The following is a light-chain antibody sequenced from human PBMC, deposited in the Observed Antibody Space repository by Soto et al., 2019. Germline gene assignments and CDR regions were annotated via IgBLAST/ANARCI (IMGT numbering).Light chain of an antibody. CDR2: AAS. CDR3: QKYNSAPPD. J-gene: IGKJ4*01. Sequence: DIQMTQSPSSLSASVGDRVTITCRASQGISNYLAWYQQKPGKVPKLLIYAASTLQSEVPYRFSGSGSGTEFTLNISSLQPEDVATYYCQKYNSAPPDFGGGTKVEIK. V-gene: IGKV1-27*01. CDR1: QGISNY.